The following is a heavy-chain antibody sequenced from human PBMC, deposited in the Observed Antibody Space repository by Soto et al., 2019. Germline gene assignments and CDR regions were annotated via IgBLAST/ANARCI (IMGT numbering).Heavy chain of an antibody. D-gene: IGHD2-2*01. CDR3: ARHVPAAGYYYGMDV. CDR1: GGTFSSYA. Sequence: QVQLVQSGAEVKKPGSSVKVSCKASGGTFSSYAISWVRQAPGQGLEWMGGIIPIFGTANYAQKFQGRVTITADEYTRTADMGLSSLRSEETAVYYCARHVPAAGYYYGMDVWGQGTTVTVSS. CDR2: IIPIFGTA. J-gene: IGHJ6*02. V-gene: IGHV1-69*12.